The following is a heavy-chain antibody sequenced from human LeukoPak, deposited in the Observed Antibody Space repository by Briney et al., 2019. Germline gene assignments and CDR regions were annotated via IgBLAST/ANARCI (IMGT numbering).Heavy chain of an antibody. CDR1: GFTFSAYV. D-gene: IGHD2-2*01. V-gene: IGHV3-23*01. Sequence: GGSLRLSCAASGFTFSAYVMSWVRQAPGKGLEWVSSISGSGDITYYADSVKGRFTISRDNSRNTLHLQMSGLRAEDTAVYYCAKAQLPDYWGQGTLVTVSS. CDR3: AKAQLPDY. J-gene: IGHJ4*02. CDR2: ISGSGDIT.